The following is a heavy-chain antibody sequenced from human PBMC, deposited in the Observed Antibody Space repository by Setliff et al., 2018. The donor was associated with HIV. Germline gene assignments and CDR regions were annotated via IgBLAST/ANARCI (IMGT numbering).Heavy chain of an antibody. CDR2: FDPEDGET. J-gene: IGHJ4*02. D-gene: IGHD7-27*01. Sequence: ASVKVSCKVSGDTLTELSIHWVRQAPGKGLEWMGGFDPEDGETVYAQKFQGRVTMTEDTSADTAYMELSSLISEDTAVYYCATTATGDFGYWGQGTLVTVSS. CDR1: GDTLTELS. CDR3: ATTATGDFGY. V-gene: IGHV1-24*01.